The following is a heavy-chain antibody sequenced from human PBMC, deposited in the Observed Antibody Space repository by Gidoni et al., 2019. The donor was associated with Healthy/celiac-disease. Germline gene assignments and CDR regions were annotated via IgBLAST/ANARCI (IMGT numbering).Heavy chain of an antibody. Sequence: QVQLVQSGAEVTKPGASVKVSCKASGYTFTGYYMHWVRQAPGQGLEWMGWSNANSGGTNYAQKCKGWVTMTRDTSISTAYMELSRLRSDDTAVYYCARDYYGSGSDAFDIWGQGTMVTVSS. CDR3: ARDYYGSGSDAFDI. CDR1: GYTFTGYY. D-gene: IGHD3-10*01. J-gene: IGHJ3*02. V-gene: IGHV1-2*04. CDR2: SNANSGGT.